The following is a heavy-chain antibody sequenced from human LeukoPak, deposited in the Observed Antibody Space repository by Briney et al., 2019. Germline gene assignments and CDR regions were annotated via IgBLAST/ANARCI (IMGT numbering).Heavy chain of an antibody. CDR2: ISGSGGST. CDR1: GFTFSSYA. CDR3: ATGRGSFDY. D-gene: IGHD3-10*01. J-gene: IGHJ4*02. V-gene: IGHV3-23*01. Sequence: PGRSLRLSCAASGFTFSSYAMNWVRQAPGKGLEWVSGISGSGGSTYYADSVKGRFTISRDNSKNTLYLQMSSLRAEDTAVYYCATGRGSFDYWGQGTLVTVSS.